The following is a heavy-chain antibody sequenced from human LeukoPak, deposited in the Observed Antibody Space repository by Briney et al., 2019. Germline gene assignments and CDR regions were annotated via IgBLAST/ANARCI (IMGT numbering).Heavy chain of an antibody. J-gene: IGHJ4*02. V-gene: IGHV3-21*01. Sequence: GGSLRLSCAASGFTFSSYSMNWVRQAPGKGLEWVSSISSSSSYIYYADSVKGRFTISRDNAKNSLYLQMNSLRAEDTAMYYCARLPVPYYYDSSGYPPRSSRGQGTLVTVSS. CDR2: ISSSSSYI. CDR3: ARLPVPYYYDSSGYPPRSS. D-gene: IGHD3-22*01. CDR1: GFTFSSYS.